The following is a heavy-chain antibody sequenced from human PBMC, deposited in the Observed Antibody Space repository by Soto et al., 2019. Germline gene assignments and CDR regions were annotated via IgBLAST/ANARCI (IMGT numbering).Heavy chain of an antibody. D-gene: IGHD2-2*01. CDR1: GFTFSSYW. V-gene: IGHV3-74*01. J-gene: IGHJ3*02. CDR2: INSDGSST. CDR3: ARGGSRSYDAFDI. Sequence: GGSLRLSCAASGFTFSSYWMHWVRQAPGKGLVWVSRINSDGSSTSYADSVKGRFTISRDNAKNTLYLQMNSLRAEDTAVYYCARGGSRSYDAFDIWGQGTMVTVS.